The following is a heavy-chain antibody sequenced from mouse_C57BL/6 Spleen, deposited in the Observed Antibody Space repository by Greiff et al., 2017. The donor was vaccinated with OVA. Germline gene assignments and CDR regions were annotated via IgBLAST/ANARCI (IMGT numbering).Heavy chain of an antibody. J-gene: IGHJ2*01. D-gene: IGHD4-1*01. V-gene: IGHV5-6*02. CDR3: ARRSETGTADY. Sequence: EVKVVESGGDLVKPGGSLKLSCAASGFTFSSYGMSWVRQTPDKRLEWVATISSGGSYTYYPDSVKGRFTISRDNAKNTLYLQMSSLKSEDTAMYYCARRSETGTADYWGQGTTLTVSS. CDR1: GFTFSSYG. CDR2: ISSGGSYT.